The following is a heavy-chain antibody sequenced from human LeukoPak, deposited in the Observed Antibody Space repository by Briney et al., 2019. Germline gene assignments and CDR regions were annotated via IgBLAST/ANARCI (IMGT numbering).Heavy chain of an antibody. J-gene: IGHJ4*02. V-gene: IGHV3-73*01. D-gene: IGHD3-10*01. CDR1: GFTFSGSA. CDR3: TRHYMVRGVIIVDS. CDR2: IRSKANSYAT. Sequence: GGSLRLSCAASGFTFSGSAMHWVRQASGKGLEWVGRIRSKANSYATAYAASVKGRFTISRDDSKNTAYLQMNSLKTEDTAVYYCTRHYMVRGVIIVDSWGQGTLVTVSS.